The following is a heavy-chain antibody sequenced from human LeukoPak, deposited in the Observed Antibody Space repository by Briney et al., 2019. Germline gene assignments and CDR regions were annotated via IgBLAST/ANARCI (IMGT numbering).Heavy chain of an antibody. D-gene: IGHD3-16*01. CDR1: GGSISNYF. CDR3: ARGSGGDAFDI. J-gene: IGHJ3*02. V-gene: IGHV4-59*01. CDR2: IYYSGSS. Sequence: SETLSLTCTVSGGSISNYFWSWIRQPPGKGLESIGYIYYSGSSNYNPSLKSRVTISVDTSKNQFSLKLSSVTAADTAVYYCARGSGGDAFDIWGQGTMVTVSS.